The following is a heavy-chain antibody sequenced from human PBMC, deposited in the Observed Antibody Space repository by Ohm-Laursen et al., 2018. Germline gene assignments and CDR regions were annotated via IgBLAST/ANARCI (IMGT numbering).Heavy chain of an antibody. CDR1: GFTFSIKW. CDR3: ARVLPQAQFSLDY. D-gene: IGHD2/OR15-2a*01. V-gene: IGHV3-7*01. Sequence: SLRLSCTASGFTFSIKWMSWVRQAPGKGPEWLANIKPDGTEQYYVDSVKGRFTISRDNAKKSLFLQMNSLRADDTALYYCARVLPQAQFSLDYWGQGTLVTVSS. J-gene: IGHJ4*02. CDR2: IKPDGTEQ.